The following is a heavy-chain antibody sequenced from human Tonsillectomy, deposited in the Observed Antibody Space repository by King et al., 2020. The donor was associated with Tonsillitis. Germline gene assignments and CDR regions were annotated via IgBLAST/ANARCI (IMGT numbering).Heavy chain of an antibody. J-gene: IGHJ4*02. V-gene: IGHV5-10-1*03. CDR3: ARHRSGYYGSERKPHDF. Sequence: QLVQSGAEVKKPGESLRISCKGSGYNFTTYWISWVRQMPGKGLEWMGRIDPSDSYTNYSPSFQGHVTISADKSISTAYLQWSSLKASDTAMYYCARHRSGYYGSERKPHDFWGQGTLVTVSS. CDR1: GYNFTTYW. CDR2: IDPSDSYT. D-gene: IGHD3-10*01.